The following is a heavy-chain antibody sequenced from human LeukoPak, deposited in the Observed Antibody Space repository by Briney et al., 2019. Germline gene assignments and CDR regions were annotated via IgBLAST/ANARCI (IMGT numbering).Heavy chain of an antibody. Sequence: GGSLRLSCAASGFNITNYYMSWVRQAPGKGLEWVSVIYSGGTTYYANSVKGRFTISRDKSNSTVSLQMNSLRVDDTAVYYCARASWGYDFDCWGQGTLVTVSS. CDR1: GFNITNYY. CDR2: IYSGGTT. D-gene: IGHD7-27*01. J-gene: IGHJ4*02. CDR3: ARASWGYDFDC. V-gene: IGHV3-53*01.